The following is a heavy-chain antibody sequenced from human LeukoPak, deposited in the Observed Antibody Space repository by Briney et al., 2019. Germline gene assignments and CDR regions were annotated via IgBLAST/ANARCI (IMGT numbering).Heavy chain of an antibody. CDR3: ARWRSRDGYNH. J-gene: IGHJ4*02. CDR2: INHSGST. D-gene: IGHD5-24*01. CDR1: GGSFSGYY. V-gene: IGHV4-34*01. Sequence: SETLSLICAVYGGSFSGYYWSWIRQPPGKGLEWIGEINHSGSTNYNPSLKSRVTISVDTSKNQFSLKLSSVTAADTAVYYCARWRSRDGYNHWGQGTLVTVSS.